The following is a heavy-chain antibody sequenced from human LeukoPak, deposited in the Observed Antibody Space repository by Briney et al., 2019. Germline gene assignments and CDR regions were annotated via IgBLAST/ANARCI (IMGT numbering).Heavy chain of an antibody. J-gene: IGHJ4*02. Sequence: PETLSLTCTVSGGSISSSSYYWGWIRQPPGKGLEWIGSIYYSGSTYYNPSLKSRVTISVDTSKNQFSLKLSSVTAADTAVYYCASRDLITMIAFDYWGQGTLVTVSS. CDR3: ASRDLITMIAFDY. V-gene: IGHV4-39*01. D-gene: IGHD3-22*01. CDR2: IYYSGST. CDR1: GGSISSSSYY.